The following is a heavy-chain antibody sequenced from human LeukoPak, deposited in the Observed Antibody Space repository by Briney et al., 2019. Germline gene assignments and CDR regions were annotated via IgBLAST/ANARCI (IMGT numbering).Heavy chain of an antibody. CDR3: AREKYSGYDYFHYYYYGMDV. J-gene: IGHJ6*02. CDR1: GHTFTGYY. CDR2: INPNSGGT. D-gene: IGHD5-12*01. Sequence: ASVKVSCKASGHTFTGYYMHWVRQAPGQGLEWMGWINPNSGGTNYAQKFQGRVTMTRDTSISTAYMELSRLRSDDTAVYYCAREKYSGYDYFHYYYYGMDVWGQGTTVTVSS. V-gene: IGHV1-2*02.